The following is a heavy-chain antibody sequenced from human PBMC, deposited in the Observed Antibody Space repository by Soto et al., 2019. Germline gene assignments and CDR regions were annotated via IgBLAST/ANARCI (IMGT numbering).Heavy chain of an antibody. D-gene: IGHD2-15*01. CDR3: ARDCWRYCSGGSCYSCFDY. CDR2: IWYDGSNK. CDR1: GFTFSSYG. J-gene: IGHJ4*02. Sequence: GGSLRLSCAASGFTFSSYGMHWVRQAPGKGLEWVAVIWYDGSNKYYADSVKGRFTISRDNSKNTLYLQMNSLRAEDTAVYYCARDCWRYCSGGSCYSCFDYWGQGTLVTVSS. V-gene: IGHV3-33*01.